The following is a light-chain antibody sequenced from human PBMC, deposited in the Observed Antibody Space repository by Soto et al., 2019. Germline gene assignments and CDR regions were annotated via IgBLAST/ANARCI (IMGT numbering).Light chain of an antibody. CDR1: TSNIGGNT. J-gene: IGLJ2*01. CDR3: AAWDDSLNDVT. Sequence: QSVLTQPPSASGTPGQRVTISCSGSTSNIGGNTVNWYQQLPGTAHKLLIYSNNQRPSGGPDRSSGSKSGTSASLAISRLQYEDEAAYYCAAWDDSLNDVTFGGGIKLTVL. CDR2: SNN. V-gene: IGLV1-44*01.